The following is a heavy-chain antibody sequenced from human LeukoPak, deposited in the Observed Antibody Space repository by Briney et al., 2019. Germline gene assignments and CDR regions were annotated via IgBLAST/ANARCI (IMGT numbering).Heavy chain of an antibody. D-gene: IGHD3-10*01. Sequence: ASVKVSCRASGYTFIDHHILWVRQAPGQGLEWMGWIHPNGRDAQYAQKFQDRMTMTTDTSITTAYMELHSVTSDDTAVYYCSAHYGPGPVWGQGTLITASS. V-gene: IGHV1-2*02. CDR1: GYTFIDHH. CDR3: SAHYGPGPV. CDR2: IHPNGRDA. J-gene: IGHJ4*02.